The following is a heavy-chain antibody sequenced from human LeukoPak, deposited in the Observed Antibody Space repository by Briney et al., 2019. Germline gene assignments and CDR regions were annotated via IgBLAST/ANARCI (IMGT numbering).Heavy chain of an antibody. J-gene: IGHJ5*02. CDR3: AREHYGSGSYWFDP. V-gene: IGHV1-18*01. CDR2: ISAYNGNT. Sequence: GASVKVSCKASGYTFTSYGISWVRQAPGQGLEWMGWISAYNGNTNYAQKLQGRVTMTTDTSTSTAYMELRSLRSDDTAVYYCAREHYGSGSYWFDPWGQGTLVTVSP. CDR1: GYTFTSYG. D-gene: IGHD3-10*01.